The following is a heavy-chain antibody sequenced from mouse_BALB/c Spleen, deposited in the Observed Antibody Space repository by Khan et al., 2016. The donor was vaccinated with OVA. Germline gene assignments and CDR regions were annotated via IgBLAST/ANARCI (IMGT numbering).Heavy chain of an antibody. CDR3: ARDGAYLGIDGSFAY. Sequence: QVQLKQSGAELVKPGASVKISCKASGYTFTNYTMHWVNKTPGQGLEWIGYINPSNGYTNYTEKFKDKFTFSTDKSSTTAYLQLSSLRSDDTAVYNCARDGAYLGIDGSFAYWGQGTLVTVSA. D-gene: IGHD1-2*01. V-gene: IGHV1S26*01. CDR1: GYTFTNYT. CDR2: INPSNGYT. J-gene: IGHJ3*01.